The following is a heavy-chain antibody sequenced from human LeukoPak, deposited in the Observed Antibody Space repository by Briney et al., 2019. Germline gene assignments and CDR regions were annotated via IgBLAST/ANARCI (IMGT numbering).Heavy chain of an antibody. CDR1: GFTFDDYA. V-gene: IGHV3-9*01. CDR2: ISWNSGSI. J-gene: IGHJ4*02. Sequence: GRSLRLSCAASGFTFDDYAMHWVRQAPGKGLEWVSGISWNSGSIGYADSVKGRFTISRDNAKNSLYLQMNSLRAEDTALYYCAKDMGELELLAPGGYWGQGTLVTVSS. D-gene: IGHD1-7*01. CDR3: AKDMGELELLAPGGY.